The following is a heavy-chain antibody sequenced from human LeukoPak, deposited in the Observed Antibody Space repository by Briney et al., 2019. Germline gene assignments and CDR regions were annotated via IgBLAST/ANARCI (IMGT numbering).Heavy chain of an antibody. CDR2: IIPIFGTA. V-gene: IGHV1-69*13. CDR3: ARGDYEPDFWSGYYEDY. Sequence: GASVKVSCKASGGTFSSYAISWVRQAPGQGLEWMGGIIPIFGTANYAQKFQGRVTITADESTSTAYMELSSLRSEDTAVYYCARGDYEPDFWSGYYEDYWGQGTLVTVSS. J-gene: IGHJ4*02. CDR1: GGTFSSYA. D-gene: IGHD3-3*01.